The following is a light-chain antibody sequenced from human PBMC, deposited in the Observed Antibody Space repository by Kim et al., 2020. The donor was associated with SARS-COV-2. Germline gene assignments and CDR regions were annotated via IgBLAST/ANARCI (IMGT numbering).Light chain of an antibody. J-gene: IGKJ2*01. CDR1: QSVSRSY. Sequence: EIVLTQFPGTLSLSPGDRATLSCRAAQSVSRSYLAWYQHKPGQAPRLLIYGASSRATGIPDRFSGSGSGTDFTLTISRLDPEDFAVYYCQQCGSSRSIFGQGTKLEI. CDR2: GAS. V-gene: IGKV3-20*01. CDR3: QQCGSSRSI.